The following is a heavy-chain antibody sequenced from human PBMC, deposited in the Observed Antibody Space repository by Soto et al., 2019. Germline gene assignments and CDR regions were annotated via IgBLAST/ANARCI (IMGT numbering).Heavy chain of an antibody. Sequence: QVQLVQSGGEVKKPGASVKVSCKASGYTFTSYSINWVRQAPGQGLEWMGWINTYNGNTKYEQTLQGRVTMTTDSSTSTAYMELRSLRSDDTAVYYCARDGRFSGTSYHFDLWGRGTLVTVSS. CDR1: GYTFTSYS. CDR3: ARDGRFSGTSYHFDL. D-gene: IGHD1-26*01. J-gene: IGHJ2*01. CDR2: INTYNGNT. V-gene: IGHV1-18*01.